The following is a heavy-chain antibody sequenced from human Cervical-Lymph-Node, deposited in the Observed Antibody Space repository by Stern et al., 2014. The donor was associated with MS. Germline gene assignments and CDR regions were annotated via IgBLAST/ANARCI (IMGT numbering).Heavy chain of an antibody. CDR2: IIPIVGTA. Sequence: QVQLVQSGAEVMKPASSLKVSCTASGGSFSYYAINWVRQAPRPGPEWMGGIIPIVGTANYAQQFQGRVTTTADDTTSKASMLLRSLRSEDTAVYYCARDRRHYDASGGYYFDSWGQGTLVTVSS. J-gene: IGHJ4*02. CDR1: GGSFSYYA. V-gene: IGHV1-69*01. CDR3: ARDRRHYDASGGYYFDS. D-gene: IGHD3-22*01.